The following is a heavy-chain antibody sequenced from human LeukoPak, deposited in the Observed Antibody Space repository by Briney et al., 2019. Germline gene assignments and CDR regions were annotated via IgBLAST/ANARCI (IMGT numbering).Heavy chain of an antibody. Sequence: PGGSLRLSCAASGFTFSTYWMTWVRQAPGKGLEWVANIKQDGSEKYYVDSLRGRFSISRDNVKNSLFLQMSSLSAEDTAVYYCARCPYGTTGYYSVPSHLDYWGQGTLVTVSS. D-gene: IGHD3-22*01. CDR2: IKQDGSEK. V-gene: IGHV3-7*01. CDR1: GFTFSTYW. CDR3: ARCPYGTTGYYSVPSHLDY. J-gene: IGHJ4*02.